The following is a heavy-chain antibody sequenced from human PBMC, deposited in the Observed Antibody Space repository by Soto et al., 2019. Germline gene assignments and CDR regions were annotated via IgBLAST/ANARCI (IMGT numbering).Heavy chain of an antibody. CDR3: AIDRNVATHSGFDY. CDR1: GVSISSGGYY. V-gene: IGHV4-31*03. D-gene: IGHD5-12*01. J-gene: IGHJ4*02. Sequence: PSETLSLTCTVSGVSISSGGYYWSWIRQHPGKGLEWIGNIYYSGRTYYNPSLKSRVILSVDTSKNHFSLTLRSVTAADTAVYYCAIDRNVATHSGFDYPGQGTLVTVST. CDR2: IYYSGRT.